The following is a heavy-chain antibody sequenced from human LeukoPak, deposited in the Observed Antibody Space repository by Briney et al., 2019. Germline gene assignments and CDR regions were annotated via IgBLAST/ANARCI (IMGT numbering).Heavy chain of an antibody. D-gene: IGHD3-16*02. CDR3: VRENYDYVWGSYRSEYYFDY. CDR2: ISYDGSNK. J-gene: IGHJ4*02. CDR1: GFTFSSYA. Sequence: GRSLRLSCAASGFTFSSYAMHWVRQAPGKGLEWVAVISYDGSNKYYADSVKGRFTISRDNSKNTLYLQMNSLRAEDTAVYYCVRENYDYVWGSYRSEYYFDYWGQGTLVTVSS. V-gene: IGHV3-30-3*01.